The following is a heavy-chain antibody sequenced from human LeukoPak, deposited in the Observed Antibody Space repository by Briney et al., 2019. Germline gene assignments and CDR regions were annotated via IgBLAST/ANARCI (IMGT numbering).Heavy chain of an antibody. CDR1: GGSFSGYY. Sequence: SETLSLTCAVYGGSFSGYYWSWIRQPPGKGLEWIGEINHSGSTNYNPSLKSRVTISVDTSKNQFSLKLSSVTAADTAVYYCVRRGLGDDYLPAFDYWGQGTLVTVSS. J-gene: IGHJ4*02. V-gene: IGHV4-34*01. D-gene: IGHD2-21*02. CDR2: INHSGST. CDR3: VRRGLGDDYLPAFDY.